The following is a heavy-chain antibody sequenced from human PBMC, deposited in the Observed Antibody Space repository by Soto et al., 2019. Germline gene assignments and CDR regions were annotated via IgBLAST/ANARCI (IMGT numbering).Heavy chain of an antibody. CDR2: IFYSGST. CDR1: GGSFSSYY. CDR3: ARLVVRGIVYVDY. V-gene: IGHV4-59*08. J-gene: IGHJ4*02. Sequence: SATLSLTCSVSGGSFSSYYWSWVRQPPGKGLEWIGYIFYSGSTDYNPSLKSRVTMSVDTSKNHFSLNLNSVTAADTAVYCCARLVVRGIVYVDYWGPGTLVTVSS. D-gene: IGHD3-10*01.